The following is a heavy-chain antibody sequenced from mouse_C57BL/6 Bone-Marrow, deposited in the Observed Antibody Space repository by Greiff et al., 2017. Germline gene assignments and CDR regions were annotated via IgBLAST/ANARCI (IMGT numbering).Heavy chain of an antibody. D-gene: IGHD2-1*01. CDR1: GFSLTSYG. Sequence: LVAPSQSLSITCTVSGFSLTSYGVSWVRQPPGKGLEWLGVIWGDGSTNYHSALISRLSISMDNSKSLVFLKLNSRQTDDTATYYCAEPDGNYSYFDVWGTGTTVTVSS. J-gene: IGHJ1*03. V-gene: IGHV2-3*01. CDR3: AEPDGNYSYFDV. CDR2: IWGDGST.